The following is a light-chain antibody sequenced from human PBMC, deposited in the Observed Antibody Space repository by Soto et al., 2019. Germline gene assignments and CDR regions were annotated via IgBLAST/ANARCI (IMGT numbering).Light chain of an antibody. CDR1: SSDVGGYDY. Sequence: QSALTQPASVSGSPGQSITISCTGTSSDVGGYDYVSWYQQNPGKAPKLLISDVTDRASGVSHRFSGSKSGNTATLTISGLQAEDEADYYCSSGTNSVIHVVFGEGTKVTVL. CDR2: DVT. CDR3: SSGTNSVIHVV. J-gene: IGLJ3*02. V-gene: IGLV2-14*01.